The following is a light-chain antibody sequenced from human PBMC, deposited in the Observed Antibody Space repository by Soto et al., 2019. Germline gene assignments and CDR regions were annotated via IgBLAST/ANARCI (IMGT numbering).Light chain of an antibody. Sequence: QPVLTQSPSASASLGASVTLTCTLSSGHSSYAIAWHQQQPEKGPRYLMKLNSDGSHSKGDGIPDRFSGSSSGPERYLTISSLQSEDEADYYCQTWGTGIAVVFGGGTKVTVL. CDR2: LNSDGSH. J-gene: IGLJ2*01. CDR1: SGHSSYA. V-gene: IGLV4-69*01. CDR3: QTWGTGIAVV.